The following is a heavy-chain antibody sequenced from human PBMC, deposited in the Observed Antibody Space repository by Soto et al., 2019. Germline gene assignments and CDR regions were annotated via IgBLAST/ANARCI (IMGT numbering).Heavy chain of an antibody. Sequence: SETLSLTCTVSGGSLGTSYWSWIRLTPGKGLEWIAYVYYSGTANYNPSLKSRVTISVDTSKNQFSLKLSSVTAAVTAVYYCARHDDSSGYYSAFDYWGQGTLVTVSS. J-gene: IGHJ4*02. CDR1: GGSLGTSY. V-gene: IGHV4-59*08. D-gene: IGHD3-22*01. CDR3: ARHDDSSGYYSAFDY. CDR2: VYYSGTA.